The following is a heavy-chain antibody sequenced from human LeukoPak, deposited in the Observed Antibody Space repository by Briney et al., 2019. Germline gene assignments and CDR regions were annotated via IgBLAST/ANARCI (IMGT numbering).Heavy chain of an antibody. D-gene: IGHD3-10*01. CDR1: GFTFRSYW. Sequence: GGSLRLSCAASGFTFRSYWMHWVRQAPGKGLVWVSRINRDGSSTSYADSVKGRFTISRDNAKNTLYLQMNSLRAEDTAVYYCAKGLHGSGRDYWGQGTLVTVSS. CDR3: AKGLHGSGRDY. CDR2: INRDGSST. V-gene: IGHV3-74*01. J-gene: IGHJ4*02.